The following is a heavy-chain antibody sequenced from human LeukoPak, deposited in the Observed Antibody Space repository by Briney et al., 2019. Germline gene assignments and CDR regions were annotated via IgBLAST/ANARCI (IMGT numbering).Heavy chain of an antibody. Sequence: GESLKISCKGSGYSFTSYWIGWVRQMPGKGLEWMGIIYPGDSDTRYSPSFQGQVTISADKSISTAYLQWSSLKASDTAMYYCARHGISHSRPTEDKYAFDIWGQGTMVTVSS. CDR1: GYSFTSYW. J-gene: IGHJ3*02. D-gene: IGHD3-3*02. V-gene: IGHV5-51*01. CDR2: IYPGDSDT. CDR3: ARHGISHSRPTEDKYAFDI.